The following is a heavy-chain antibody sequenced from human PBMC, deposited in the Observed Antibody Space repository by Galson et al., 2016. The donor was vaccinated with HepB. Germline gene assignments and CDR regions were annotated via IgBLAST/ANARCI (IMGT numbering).Heavy chain of an antibody. CDR3: ASTRDDIGGMDV. D-gene: IGHD3-9*01. Sequence: SVKVSCKASGYTFTYRYLHWVRQAPGQALEWMGWITPFNGNTHYAQRFQDRITITRDRSTNTGYMELSSLRSEDTAMYYCASTRDDIGGMDVWGQGTMVTVS. CDR2: ITPFNGNT. J-gene: IGHJ6*02. CDR1: GYTFTYRY. V-gene: IGHV1-45*02.